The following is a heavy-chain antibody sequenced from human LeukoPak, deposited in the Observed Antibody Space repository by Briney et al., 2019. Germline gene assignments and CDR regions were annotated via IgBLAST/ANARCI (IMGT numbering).Heavy chain of an antibody. D-gene: IGHD3-10*02. CDR3: ARRLSSGSYGFDP. Sequence: PSETLSLTCTVSGGSISSSSHYWDWIRQPPGKGLEWIGSTYYSGNSDYNPSLRSRVTISVDTSKNQFSLKLSSVTAADTAVYYCARRLSSGSYGFDPWGQGTLVTVSS. CDR2: TYYSGNS. V-gene: IGHV4-39*01. J-gene: IGHJ5*02. CDR1: GGSISSSSHY.